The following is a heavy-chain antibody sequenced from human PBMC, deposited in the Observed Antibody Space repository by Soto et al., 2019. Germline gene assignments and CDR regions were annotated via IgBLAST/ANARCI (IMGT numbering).Heavy chain of an antibody. J-gene: IGHJ4*02. V-gene: IGHV3-21*01. D-gene: IGHD1-26*01. CDR3: VREDGKVGTNSAFDY. CDR1: GLTFSTYT. CDR2: INGRGNYI. Sequence: GGSLRLSCASSGLTFSTYTMNWFRQAPGKGLEWVSSINGRGNYIYYAESVKGRFTISRDNAKNSLYLQMDRLRAEDTALYYCVREDGKVGTNSAFDYWGLGALVTVSS.